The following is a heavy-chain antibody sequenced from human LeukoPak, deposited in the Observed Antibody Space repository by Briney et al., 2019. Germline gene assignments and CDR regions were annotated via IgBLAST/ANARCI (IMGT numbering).Heavy chain of an antibody. V-gene: IGHV4-31*03. J-gene: IGHJ4*02. CDR2: IYYSGST. CDR1: GGSISSGGYY. Sequence: NASQTLSLTCTVSGGSISSGGYYWSWIRQHPGKGLEWIGYIYYSGSTYYNPSLKSRVTISVDTSKNQFSLKLSSVTAADTAVHYCARGAAAANQGVIVDYWGQGTLVTVSS. D-gene: IGHD6-13*01. CDR3: ARGAAAANQGVIVDY.